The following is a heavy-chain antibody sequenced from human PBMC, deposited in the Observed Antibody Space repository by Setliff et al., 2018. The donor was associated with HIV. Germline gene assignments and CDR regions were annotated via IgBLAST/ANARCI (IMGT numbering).Heavy chain of an antibody. CDR1: GGSISSGSYY. V-gene: IGHV4-61*09. D-gene: IGHD3-3*01. CDR3: ARTITTFGVIGRGGRMDV. Sequence: PSETLSLTCTGSGGSISSGSYYWTWIRQPAGKGLEWIGHIYTSGTTDYNPSLKSRVTISMDTSKNQFSLELSSVTAADTALYYCARTITTFGVIGRGGRMDVWGKGTTVTVSS. J-gene: IGHJ6*04. CDR2: IYTSGTT.